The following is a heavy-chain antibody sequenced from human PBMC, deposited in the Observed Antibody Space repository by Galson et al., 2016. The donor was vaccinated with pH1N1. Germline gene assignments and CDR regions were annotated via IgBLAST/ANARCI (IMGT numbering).Heavy chain of an antibody. D-gene: IGHD2/OR15-2a*01. Sequence: SLRLSCAASGFTFSGSAMHWVRQASGKGLEWVGHIRGKANNYATAYAASVKGGFTFSRDDSNNTAYLQMNNLRPEDTAMYYCTIGRRQDYYYGMDVWGQGTTVTVSS. CDR2: IRGKANNYAT. CDR3: TIGRRQDYYYGMDV. CDR1: GFTFSGSA. V-gene: IGHV3-73*01. J-gene: IGHJ6*02.